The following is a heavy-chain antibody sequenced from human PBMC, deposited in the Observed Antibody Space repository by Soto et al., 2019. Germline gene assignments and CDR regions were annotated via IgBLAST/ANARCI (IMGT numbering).Heavy chain of an antibody. CDR2: ISAYNGNT. Sequence: QVQLVQSGAEVKKPGASVKVACKASGYTFASYGISWVRQAPGQGLEWMGWISAYNGNTNYAQKLQGRVTMTTDTSTSTAYMELRSLRSDDTAVYYCARDRYGDSGYYYYGMDVWGQGTTVTVSS. V-gene: IGHV1-18*04. CDR1: GYTFASYG. CDR3: ARDRYGDSGYYYYGMDV. J-gene: IGHJ6*02. D-gene: IGHD4-17*01.